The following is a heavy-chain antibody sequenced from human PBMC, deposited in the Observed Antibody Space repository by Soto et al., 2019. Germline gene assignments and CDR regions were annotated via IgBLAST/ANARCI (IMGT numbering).Heavy chain of an antibody. CDR2: IFPADSDI. Sequence: PGEALKISCKASGCIFSTNWIAWVLHVPGKGLEWMGSIFPADSDISYNPSFQDQVTISVDKSIDTAYLQWSNLKAWDTGTCYCAKHKYFGSGSSFYYYRLDLWGQGITVTVSS. J-gene: IGHJ6*02. CDR3: AKHKYFGSGSSFYYYRLDL. V-gene: IGHV5-51*01. D-gene: IGHD3-10*01. CDR1: GCIFSTNW.